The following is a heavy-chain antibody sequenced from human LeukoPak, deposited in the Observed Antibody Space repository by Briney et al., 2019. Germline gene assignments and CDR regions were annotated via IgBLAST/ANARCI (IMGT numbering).Heavy chain of an antibody. Sequence: QPGGSLRLSCAASGFTFANYAMSWVRQGPGKGLEWVSTISGSGGSTYYADSVKGRFTISRDNSKNTLFLQMNSLRADDTAVYFRAKDQKSIAATGYDYRGQGTLVTVSS. J-gene: IGHJ4*02. CDR1: GFTFANYA. D-gene: IGHD6-13*01. CDR3: AKDQKSIAATGYDY. V-gene: IGHV3-23*01. CDR2: ISGSGGST.